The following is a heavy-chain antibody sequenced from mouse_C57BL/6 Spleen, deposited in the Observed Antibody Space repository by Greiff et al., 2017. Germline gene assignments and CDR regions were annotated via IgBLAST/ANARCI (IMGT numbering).Heavy chain of an antibody. V-gene: IGHV14-2*01. Sequence: EVKLMESGAELVKPGASVKLSCTASGFNIKDYYMHWVKQRTEQGLEWIGRIDPEDGETKYAPKFQGKATITADTSSNTAYLQLSSLTSEDTAVYYCASPSTVVRYWYFDVWGTGTTVTVSS. CDR2: IDPEDGET. CDR1: GFNIKDYY. CDR3: ASPSTVVRYWYFDV. D-gene: IGHD1-1*01. J-gene: IGHJ1*03.